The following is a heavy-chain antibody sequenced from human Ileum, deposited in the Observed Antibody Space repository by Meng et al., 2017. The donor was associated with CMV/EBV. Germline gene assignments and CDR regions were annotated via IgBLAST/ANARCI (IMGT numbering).Heavy chain of an antibody. CDR1: GDTFTSSY. V-gene: IGHV1-46*01. CDR3: ATAIDYVGFDP. D-gene: IGHD3-16*01. Sequence: SCTASGDTFTSSYMHWVRQAPGQGLEWMGVINPSGGSTSYAQKFQGRVTMTRDTSTSTVYMELSSLRSEDTAVYYCATAIDYVGFDPWGQGTLVTVSS. CDR2: INPSGGST. J-gene: IGHJ5*02.